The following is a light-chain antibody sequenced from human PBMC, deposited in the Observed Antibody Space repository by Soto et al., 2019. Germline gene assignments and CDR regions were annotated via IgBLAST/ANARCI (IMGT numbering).Light chain of an antibody. V-gene: IGKV3-11*01. CDR3: QQRSNWPPSPT. J-gene: IGKJ2*01. Sequence: EIVLTQSPATLSLSPGERATLSCRASQSVSSYLAWYQRKPGQAPRLLICDASNRATGIPARFSGSGSGTDFTLTISSLEPEDFAVYYCQQRSNWPPSPTFGQGTKLEIK. CDR1: QSVSSY. CDR2: DAS.